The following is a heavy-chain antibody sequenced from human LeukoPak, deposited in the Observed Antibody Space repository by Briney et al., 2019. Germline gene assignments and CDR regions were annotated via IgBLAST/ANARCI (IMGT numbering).Heavy chain of an antibody. Sequence: PGGSLRLSCAVSGFTVSSNSMTWVRQAPGKGLEWVSLIYSGGNTSYADSVKGRFTISRDNSRNTLYLQLNSLRAEDTAVYCCGRLKRSGYIIDLWGQGTLVTVSS. V-gene: IGHV3-53*01. CDR3: GRLKRSGYIIDL. D-gene: IGHD3-16*02. CDR1: GFTVSSNS. J-gene: IGHJ4*02. CDR2: IYSGGNT.